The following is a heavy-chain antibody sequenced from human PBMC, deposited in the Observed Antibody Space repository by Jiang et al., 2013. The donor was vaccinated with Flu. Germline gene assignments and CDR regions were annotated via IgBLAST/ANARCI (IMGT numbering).Heavy chain of an antibody. J-gene: IGHJ6*02. V-gene: IGHV1-69*01. CDR1: GDTLSRSV. Sequence: KPGSSVKVSCKASGDTLSRSVISWVRQAPGQGLEWMGGIIPATGTVNYAQKFQGRVTITADESTSTDYMELSSLRSEDTAIYYCARVQELRLGESSSYYYYGLDVWGRGTTVTVSS. CDR3: ARVQELRLGESSSYYYYGLDV. CDR2: IIPATGTV. D-gene: IGHD3-16*02.